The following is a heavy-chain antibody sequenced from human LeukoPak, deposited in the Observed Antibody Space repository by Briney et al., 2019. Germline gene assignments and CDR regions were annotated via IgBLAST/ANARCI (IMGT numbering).Heavy chain of an antibody. CDR3: ARDRVSSSSWFDY. J-gene: IGHJ4*02. CDR2: IIPIFGTA. D-gene: IGHD6-13*01. V-gene: IGHV1-69*05. CDR1: GGTFSSYA. Sequence: GASVKVSCKASGGTFSSYAISWVRQAPGQGLEWMGGIIPIFGTANYAQKFQGRVTMTRDMSTSTVYMELSSLRSEDTAVYYCARDRVSSSSWFDYWGQGTLVTVSS.